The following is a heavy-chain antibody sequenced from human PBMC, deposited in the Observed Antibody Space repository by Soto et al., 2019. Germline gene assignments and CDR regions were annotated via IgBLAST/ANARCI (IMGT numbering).Heavy chain of an antibody. CDR1: GYTFTSYG. V-gene: IGHV1-18*04. D-gene: IGHD3-10*01. Sequence: QVQLVQSGAEGKKPGASVKVSCKASGYTFTSYGISWVRQAPGHGLEWMGWIGVYNNNRNYAQKVQGRGTMTTDTPTSTAYMELRSLISDDTAVYYCARDQLGARGDYWGQGTLVTVSS. J-gene: IGHJ4*02. CDR2: IGVYNNNR. CDR3: ARDQLGARGDY.